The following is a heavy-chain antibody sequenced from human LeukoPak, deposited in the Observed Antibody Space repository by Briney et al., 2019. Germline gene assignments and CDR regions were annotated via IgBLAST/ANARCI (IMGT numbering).Heavy chain of an antibody. D-gene: IGHD3-10*01. CDR1: GYTFTSYG. CDR2: ISAYNGNT. J-gene: IGHJ6*04. Sequence: ASVKVSCKASGYTFTSYGISWVRQAPGQGLEWMGWISAYNGNTNYAQKLQGRVTMTTDTSTSTAYMELRSLRSDDTAAYYCARGLLWFGELLSNYYYGMDVWGKGTTVTVSS. V-gene: IGHV1-18*04. CDR3: ARGLLWFGELLSNYYYGMDV.